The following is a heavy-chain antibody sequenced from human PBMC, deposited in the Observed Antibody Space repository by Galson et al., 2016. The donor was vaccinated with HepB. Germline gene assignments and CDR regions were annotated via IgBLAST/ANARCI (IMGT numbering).Heavy chain of an antibody. CDR1: GFTFSSYS. D-gene: IGHD4-23*01. V-gene: IGHV3-64*04. J-gene: IGHJ4*02. CDR2: ISGNGGST. Sequence: SLRLSCATSGFTFSSYSMHWVRQAPGKGLEYVSTISGNGGSTYYADSVKGRFTISRDNSKSTLYLQMNSLRAEDTAVYYCARDRLASGNHLDYWGQGTLVTVST. CDR3: ARDRLASGNHLDY.